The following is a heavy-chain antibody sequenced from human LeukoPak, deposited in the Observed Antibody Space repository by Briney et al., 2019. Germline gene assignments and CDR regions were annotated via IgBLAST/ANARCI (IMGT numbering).Heavy chain of an antibody. CDR2: IYYSGST. CDR1: VGSIRSYY. V-gene: IGHV4-59*08. J-gene: IGHJ4*02. Sequence: PSETLSLTCTVSVGSIRSYYWSWIRQPPAKGLEWNGYIYYSGSTNYNPSLKSRVTISVDTSKNQFSLKLSSVTAADTAVYYCARHRYSGYEYDYWGQGTLVTVSS. CDR3: ARHRYSGYEYDY. D-gene: IGHD5-12*01.